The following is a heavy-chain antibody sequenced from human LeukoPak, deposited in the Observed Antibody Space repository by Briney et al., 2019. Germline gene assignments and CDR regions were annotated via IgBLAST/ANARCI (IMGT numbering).Heavy chain of an antibody. CDR3: AREGVRQLGPPHIHYYFDY. V-gene: IGHV1-2*02. CDR2: INPNSGGT. D-gene: IGHD6-6*01. Sequence: ASVKVSCKASGYTFTGSYMHWVRQAPGQGLEWMGWINPNSGGTNYAQKFQGRVTMTRDTSISTAYMELSRLRSDDTAVYYCAREGVRQLGPPHIHYYFDYWGQGTLVTVSS. J-gene: IGHJ4*02. CDR1: GYTFTGSY.